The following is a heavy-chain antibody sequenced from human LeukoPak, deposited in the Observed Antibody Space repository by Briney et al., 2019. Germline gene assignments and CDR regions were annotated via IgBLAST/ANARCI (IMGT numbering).Heavy chain of an antibody. V-gene: IGHV3-23*01. D-gene: IGHD5-18*01. CDR1: GFTFSSYA. J-gene: IGHJ4*02. Sequence: GGSLRLSCAASGFTFSSYAMSWVRQAPGKGLEWVSAISGSGGSTYYADSVEGRFTISRDSSKNTLYLQMNSLRAEDTAVYYCAKDRRDTAMAPSSGFDYWGQGTLVTVSS. CDR3: AKDRRDTAMAPSSGFDY. CDR2: ISGSGGST.